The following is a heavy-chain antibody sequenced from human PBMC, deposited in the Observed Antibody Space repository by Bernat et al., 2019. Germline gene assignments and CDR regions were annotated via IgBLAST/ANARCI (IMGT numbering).Heavy chain of an antibody. CDR2: ITGSGGDT. CDR3: ARESRGYFDY. V-gene: IGHV3-23*01. D-gene: IGHD3-10*01. J-gene: IGHJ4*02. CDR1: GFTFSNYA. Sequence: EVQLLESGGGLVQPGGSLRLSCAASGFTFSNYAMSWVRQAPGKGLEWVSAITGSGGDTYYADSVKGRFTISRDNSKNTFYLQMNSLRAEDTAVYYCARESRGYFDYWGQGTLVTVSS.